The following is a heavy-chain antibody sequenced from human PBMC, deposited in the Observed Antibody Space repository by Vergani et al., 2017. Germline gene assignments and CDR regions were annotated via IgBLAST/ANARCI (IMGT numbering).Heavy chain of an antibody. Sequence: QVELQESGPGLVKPSKTLSVTCSVSGDSVRSAPYWGWIRRSPGKGLECLGTIHRSGSTYYNPSLKSRVTISVDTSKNQFSLKLSSVTAADTAGYFCARHSTVEWLVKLGWIDPWGQGILVTVSS. CDR1: GDSVRSAPY. V-gene: IGHV4-38-2*02. J-gene: IGHJ5*02. CDR2: IHRSGST. CDR3: ARHSTVEWLVKLGWIDP. D-gene: IGHD6-19*01.